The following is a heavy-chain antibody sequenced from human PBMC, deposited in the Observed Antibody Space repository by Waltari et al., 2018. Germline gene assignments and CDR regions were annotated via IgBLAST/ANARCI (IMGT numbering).Heavy chain of an antibody. CDR1: GGSISSSNW. Sequence: QVQLQESGPGLVKPSGTLSLTCAVSGGSISSSNWWRWVRQPPGQGLEWIGESYHSGSTNYNPSLKSRVTISVDKSKNQFSLKLSSVTAADTAVYYCAREGDRVIAVAGTGHFDYWGQGTLVTVSS. CDR3: AREGDRVIAVAGTGHFDY. V-gene: IGHV4-4*02. J-gene: IGHJ4*02. CDR2: SYHSGST. D-gene: IGHD6-19*01.